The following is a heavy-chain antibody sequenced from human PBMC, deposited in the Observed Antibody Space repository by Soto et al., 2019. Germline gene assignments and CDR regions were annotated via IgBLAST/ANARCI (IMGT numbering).Heavy chain of an antibody. CDR1: GFSFTSFW. V-gene: IGHV5-51*01. CDR2: IYPDDSDT. J-gene: IGHJ4*02. CDR3: AKLPPRAQALVRYYFDY. Sequence: PGESLKISCKASGFSFTSFWIGWVRQMPGKGLEWMGIIYPDDSDTRYSPSFQGQVTMSADRSISTAYLQMSSLKASDTAIYYCAKLPPRAQALVRYYFDYWGQGTLVTVSS. D-gene: IGHD3-10*01.